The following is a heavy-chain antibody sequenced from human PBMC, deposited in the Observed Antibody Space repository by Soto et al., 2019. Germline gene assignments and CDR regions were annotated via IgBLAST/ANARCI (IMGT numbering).Heavy chain of an antibody. J-gene: IGHJ4*02. D-gene: IGHD3-22*01. V-gene: IGHV3-49*04. CDR2: IRSKAYGGTT. Sequence: SLRLSCTASGFTFGDYAMSWVRQAPGKGLEWVGFIRSKAYGGTTEYAASVKGRFTISRDDSKSIAYLQMNSLKTEDTAVYYCTRVWDSSGYYYDYFDYWGQGP. CDR1: GFTFGDYA. CDR3: TRVWDSSGYYYDYFDY.